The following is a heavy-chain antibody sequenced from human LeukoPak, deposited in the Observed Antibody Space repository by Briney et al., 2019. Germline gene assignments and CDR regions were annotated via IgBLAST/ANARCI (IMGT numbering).Heavy chain of an antibody. J-gene: IGHJ4*02. D-gene: IGHD6-19*01. CDR3: ARVAVAARRQCPDY. Sequence: AASVKVSCKASGYTFTSYGVSWVRQAPGQGLEWMGWISAYNGNTNYAQKLQGRVTMTTDTSTSTAYMELRSLRSDDTAVYYCARVAVAARRQCPDYWGQGTLVTVSS. CDR1: GYTFTSYG. CDR2: ISAYNGNT. V-gene: IGHV1-18*01.